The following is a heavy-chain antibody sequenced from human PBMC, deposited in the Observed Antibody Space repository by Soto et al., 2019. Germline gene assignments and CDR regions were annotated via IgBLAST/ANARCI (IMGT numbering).Heavy chain of an antibody. Sequence: PGGSLRLSCAASGFTVSSNYMSWVRQAPGKGLEWVSVIYSGGSTFYADSVKGRFTISRDNSKNTLYLQMNSVRAEDTDVYYCAREVSNYNGNVWGQGTTVTVSS. J-gene: IGHJ6*02. CDR1: GFTVSSNY. D-gene: IGHD4-4*01. CDR2: IYSGGST. V-gene: IGHV3-53*01. CDR3: AREVSNYNGNV.